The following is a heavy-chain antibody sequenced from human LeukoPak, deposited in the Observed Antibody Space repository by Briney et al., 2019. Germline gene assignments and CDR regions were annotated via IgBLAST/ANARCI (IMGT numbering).Heavy chain of an antibody. Sequence: SETLSLTCTVSGGSISSSSYYWGWIRQPPGKGLEWIGSIYYSGSTYYNPSLKSRVTISVDTSKNQFSLKLSSVTAADTAVYYCARQGIAVAGLDDWGQGTLVTVSS. J-gene: IGHJ4*02. D-gene: IGHD6-19*01. CDR3: ARQGIAVAGLDD. CDR1: GGSISSSSYY. V-gene: IGHV4-39*01. CDR2: IYYSGST.